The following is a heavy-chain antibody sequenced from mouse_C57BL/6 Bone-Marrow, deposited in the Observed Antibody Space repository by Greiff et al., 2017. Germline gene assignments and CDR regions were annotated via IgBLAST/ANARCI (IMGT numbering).Heavy chain of an antibody. CDR3: ARGYGNSVYYARDY. D-gene: IGHD2-1*01. CDR1: GFTFSSYA. V-gene: IGHV5-4*01. J-gene: IGHJ4*01. CDR2: ISDGGSYT. Sequence: EVLLVESGGGLVKPGGSLKLSCAASGFTFSSYAMSWVRQTPEKRLEWVATISDGGSYTYYPANVQGRFTISRDTAKNNLYLQMSHLKSEDTSMYYCARGYGNSVYYARDYWGQGTSVTVSS.